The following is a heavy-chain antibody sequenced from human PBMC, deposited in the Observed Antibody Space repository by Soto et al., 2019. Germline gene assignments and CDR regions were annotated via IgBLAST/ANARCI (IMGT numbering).Heavy chain of an antibody. CDR2: IYYSGST. Sequence: SETLSLTCTVSGGSISSSSYYWGWIRQPPGKGLEWIGSIYYSGSTYYNPSLKSRVTISVDTSKNQFSLKLSSVTAADTAVYYCARRYDFWSGQGYMDVWGKGTTVTVSS. V-gene: IGHV4-39*01. D-gene: IGHD3-3*01. J-gene: IGHJ6*03. CDR3: ARRYDFWSGQGYMDV. CDR1: GGSISSSSYY.